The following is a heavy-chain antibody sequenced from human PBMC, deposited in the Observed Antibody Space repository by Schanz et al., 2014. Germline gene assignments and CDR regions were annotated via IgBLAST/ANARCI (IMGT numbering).Heavy chain of an antibody. V-gene: IGHV3-30*02. CDR1: GFTFSGYA. Sequence: VQLVESGGGLVQPGGSLRLSCAASGFTFSGYAMSWVRQAPGKGLEWVAFIRYDGSNKYYADSVKGRFTVSRDNSKNTVYLQMNSLRAEDTAVYYCAKEESPPSLVDYWGQGTLVTVSS. CDR2: IRYDGSNK. CDR3: AKEESPPSLVDY. J-gene: IGHJ4*02.